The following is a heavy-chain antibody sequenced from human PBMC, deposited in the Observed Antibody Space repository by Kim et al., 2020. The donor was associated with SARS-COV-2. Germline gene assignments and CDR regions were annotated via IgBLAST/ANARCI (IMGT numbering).Heavy chain of an antibody. Sequence: SKNYYAAAVTGRFTISRDNSTNTLYLQMNSLRAEDTAVYYCAKPWGSFDYWGQGTLVTVSS. CDR3: AKPWGSFDY. CDR2: SKN. D-gene: IGHD7-27*01. V-gene: IGHV3-30*02. J-gene: IGHJ4*02.